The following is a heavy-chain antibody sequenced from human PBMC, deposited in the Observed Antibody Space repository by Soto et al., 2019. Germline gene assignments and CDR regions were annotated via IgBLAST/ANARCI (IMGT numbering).Heavy chain of an antibody. CDR3: ARHRFNYYDDTVYYYFAY. CDR2: ISGHNGNT. Sequence: LKVSCKASGYSFTSYGISWVRQAPGQGPEWMGWISGHNGNTNHPQSLQGRVTMTTDTSRNTAYMELRSLRSDDTAVYYCARHRFNYYDDTVYYYFAYWGQGTLVTVSS. CDR1: GYSFTSYG. V-gene: IGHV1-18*04. D-gene: IGHD3-22*01. J-gene: IGHJ4*02.